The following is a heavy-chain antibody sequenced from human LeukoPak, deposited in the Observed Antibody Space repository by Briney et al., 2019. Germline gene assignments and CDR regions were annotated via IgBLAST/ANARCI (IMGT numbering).Heavy chain of an antibody. D-gene: IGHD5-24*01. V-gene: IGHV1-69*13. Sequence: SVKVSCKASGGTFTSYTLSWVRQAPGQGLEWVGVIVPVFGSANYAEKFQDRVTITADESTGIAYMELSSLTSEDTAVYYCARGAMTTRDFDSWGQGTLVTVSS. J-gene: IGHJ4*02. CDR3: ARGAMTTRDFDS. CDR2: IVPVFGSA. CDR1: GGTFTSYT.